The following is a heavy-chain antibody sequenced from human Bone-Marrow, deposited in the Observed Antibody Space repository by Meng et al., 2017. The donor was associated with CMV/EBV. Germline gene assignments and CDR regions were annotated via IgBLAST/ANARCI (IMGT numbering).Heavy chain of an antibody. CDR3: ARDLGAGVKPTLAVDY. J-gene: IGHJ4*02. Sequence: ASVKVSCKASGYTFTGYYMHWVRQDPGQGLEWMGWINSNSGGTNYAQKFQGRVTMTRDTSISTAYMELSRLRSDDTAVYYCARDLGAGVKPTLAVDYWGQGPLVTVSS. V-gene: IGHV1-2*02. CDR1: GYTFTGYY. CDR2: INSNSGGT. D-gene: IGHD3-10*01.